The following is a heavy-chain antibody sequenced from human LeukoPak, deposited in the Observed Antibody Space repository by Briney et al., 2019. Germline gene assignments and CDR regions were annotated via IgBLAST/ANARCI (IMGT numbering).Heavy chain of an antibody. J-gene: IGHJ5*02. CDR2: IYYSGST. CDR3: ARVHLKFATIFGVVTRGFDP. CDR1: GGSISSYY. Sequence: SETLSLTCTVSGGSISSYYWSWIRQPPGKGLEWIGYIYYSGSTNYNPSLKSRVTISVDTSKNQFSLKLSSVTAADTAVYYCARVHLKFATIFGVVTRGFDPWGQGTLSPSPQ. V-gene: IGHV4-59*13. D-gene: IGHD3-3*01.